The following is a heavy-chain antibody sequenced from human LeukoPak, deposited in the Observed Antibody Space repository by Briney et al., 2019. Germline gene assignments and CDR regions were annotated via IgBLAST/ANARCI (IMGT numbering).Heavy chain of an antibody. J-gene: IGHJ6*02. CDR2: INPNSGGT. D-gene: IGHD3-10*01. V-gene: IGHV1-2*02. CDR3: ARDYNFDYYGSGHAGYYYGMDV. CDR1: GYTFTGYY. Sequence: ASVNVSCKASGYTFTGYYMHWVRQAPGQGLEGMGWINPNSGGTNYAQKFQGRVTMTRDTSISTDYMELSRLRSDDTAVYYCARDYNFDYYGSGHAGYYYGMDVWGQGTTVTVSS.